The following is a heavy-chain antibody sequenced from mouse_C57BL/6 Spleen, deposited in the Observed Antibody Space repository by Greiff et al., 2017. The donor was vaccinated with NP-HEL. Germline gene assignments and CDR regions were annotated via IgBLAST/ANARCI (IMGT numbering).Heavy chain of an antibody. CDR3: ARDYDEGYYAMDY. CDR1: GFSLTSYG. V-gene: IGHV2-2*01. J-gene: IGHJ4*01. D-gene: IGHD2-4*01. Sequence: VQLKESGPGLVQPSQSLSITCTVSGFSLTSYGVHWVRPSPGKGLEWLGVIWSGGSTDYNAAFISRLSLSKDNSKSQVFFKMNSLQADDTAIYYCARDYDEGYYAMDYWGQGTSVTVSS. CDR2: IWSGGST.